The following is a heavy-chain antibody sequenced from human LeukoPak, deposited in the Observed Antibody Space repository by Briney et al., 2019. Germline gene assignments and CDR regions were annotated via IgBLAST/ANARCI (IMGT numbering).Heavy chain of an antibody. J-gene: IGHJ4*02. D-gene: IGHD6-13*01. CDR3: ARVAAAGTIYFDS. CDR2: INPNSGGT. V-gene: IGHV1-2*02. CDR1: GYTFTGYY. Sequence: ASVKVSCKASGYTFTGYYMHWVRQAPGQGLEWMGWINPNSGGTNYAQKFQGRVTMTRDTSISTAYMELSRLRSDDTAVYYCARVAAAGTIYFDSWGQGTLVTVS.